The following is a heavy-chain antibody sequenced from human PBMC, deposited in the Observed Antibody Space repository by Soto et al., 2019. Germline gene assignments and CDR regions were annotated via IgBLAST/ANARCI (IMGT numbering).Heavy chain of an antibody. V-gene: IGHV3-23*01. J-gene: IGHJ5*02. CDR2: LSSSGGTK. Sequence: HLLESGGGLVQPGGSLRVSCAASGFTFSDYAMSWVRQAPGKGLEWVSTLSSSGGTKYFADSVKGRFTISRDNSKNTLSLQMNSLRVEDTAIYYCTKGASVGGFDPWGQGTLVAVSS. CDR3: TKGASVGGFDP. D-gene: IGHD1-26*01. CDR1: GFTFSDYA.